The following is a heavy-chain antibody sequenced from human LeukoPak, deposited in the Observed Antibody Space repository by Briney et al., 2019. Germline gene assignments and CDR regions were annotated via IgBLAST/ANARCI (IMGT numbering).Heavy chain of an antibody. CDR1: GITLRNYG. J-gene: IGHJ4*02. V-gene: IGHV3-23*01. CDR2: ISDSGVST. D-gene: IGHD3-10*01. Sequence: PGGSLRLSCVDSGITLRNYGMIWVRQAPGKGLEWVAGISDSGVSTNYADPVKGQFTISRDNPKNTLYLQMNSLRAEDTAVYFCAKRGVVTRVILVGFHKEAYYFDSWGQGALVTVSS. CDR3: AKRGVVTRVILVGFHKEAYYFDS.